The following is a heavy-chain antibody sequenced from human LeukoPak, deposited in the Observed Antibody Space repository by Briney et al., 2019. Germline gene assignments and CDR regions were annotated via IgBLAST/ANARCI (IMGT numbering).Heavy chain of an antibody. Sequence: GGSLRLSCATSGFTFSSYAMSWVRQAPGKGLEWVSAISGSGGSTYYADSVKGRFTISRDNSKNTLYLQMNSLRAEDTAVYYCAKDEAHTGEQDCWGQGTLVTVSS. J-gene: IGHJ4*02. V-gene: IGHV3-23*01. CDR2: ISGSGGST. CDR3: AKDEAHTGEQDC. D-gene: IGHD7-27*01. CDR1: GFTFSSYA.